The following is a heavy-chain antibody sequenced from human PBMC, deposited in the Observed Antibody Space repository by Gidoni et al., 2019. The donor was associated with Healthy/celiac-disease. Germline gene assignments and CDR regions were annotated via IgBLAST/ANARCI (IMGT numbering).Heavy chain of an antibody. Sequence: DGLEWIGSIYYSGSTYYNPSLKSRVTISVDTSKNQFSLKLSSVTAADTAVYYCARLSWYYDFWSGYLPGRSEYNWFDPWGQGTLVTVSS. CDR2: IYYSGST. CDR3: ARLSWYYDFWSGYLPGRSEYNWFDP. V-gene: IGHV4-39*01. D-gene: IGHD3-3*01. J-gene: IGHJ5*02.